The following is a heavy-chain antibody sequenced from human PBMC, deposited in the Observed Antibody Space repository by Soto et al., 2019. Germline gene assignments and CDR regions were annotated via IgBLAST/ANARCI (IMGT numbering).Heavy chain of an antibody. CDR1: GYTFTSYA. CDR3: ARVLGSGWHLDY. D-gene: IGHD6-19*01. CDR2: INAGNGNT. V-gene: IGHV1-3*01. Sequence: VSLKVSCKASGYTFTSYAMHWVRQAPGQRLEWMGWINAGNGNTKYSQKFQGRVTITRDTSASTAYMELSSLRSEDTAVYYCARVLGSGWHLDYWGHGTLVTVSS. J-gene: IGHJ4*01.